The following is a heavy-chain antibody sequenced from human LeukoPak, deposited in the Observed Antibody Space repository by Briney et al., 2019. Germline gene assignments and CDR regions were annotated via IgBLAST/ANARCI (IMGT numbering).Heavy chain of an antibody. Sequence: ASVKVSCKASGGTFSSYAISWVRQAPGQGLEWMGGIIPIFGTANYAQKFQGRVTITADESTSTAYMELSSLRSEDTAVYYCASSYYYDSGDPDYWGQGTLVTVSS. CDR2: IIPIFGTA. CDR3: ASSYYYDSGDPDY. CDR1: GGTFSSYA. J-gene: IGHJ4*02. V-gene: IGHV1-69*13. D-gene: IGHD3-22*01.